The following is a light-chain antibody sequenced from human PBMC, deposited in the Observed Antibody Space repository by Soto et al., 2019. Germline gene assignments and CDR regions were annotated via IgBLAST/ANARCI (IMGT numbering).Light chain of an antibody. J-gene: IGKJ5*01. CDR2: SAS. V-gene: IGKV1-39*01. CDR1: QSIGSS. CDR3: QQSYTTPQVT. Sequence: DIQMTQSPSSLSASIGDRVTITCRASQSIGSSLNWYQQRPGKAPRLXXYSASTLQGGVPSRFSGSGSGTDLTLVISSLQPQDFATYVCQQSYTTPQVTFGQGTRLEIK.